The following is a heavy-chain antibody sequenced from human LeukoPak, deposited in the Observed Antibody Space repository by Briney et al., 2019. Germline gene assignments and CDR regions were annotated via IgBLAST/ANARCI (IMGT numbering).Heavy chain of an antibody. D-gene: IGHD1-26*01. J-gene: IGHJ4*02. V-gene: IGHV4-4*07. CDR1: GGSISYYY. Sequence: SETLSLTCSVSGGSISYYYWNWVRQPAGKGLEWIGRIYTTGSTTYNPSLKSRVTMSVDTSKNQFSLKLNSVTAADTAVYYCARGYSGSHYRLDFWGQGTRVTVSS. CDR2: IYTTGST. CDR3: ARGYSGSHYRLDF.